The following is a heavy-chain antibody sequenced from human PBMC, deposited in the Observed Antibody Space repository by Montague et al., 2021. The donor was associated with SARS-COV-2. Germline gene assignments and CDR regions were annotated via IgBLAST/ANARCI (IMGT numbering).Heavy chain of an antibody. Sequence: SETLSLTCAVSGGSIHSYYWSWIRQPAGKGLEWIGHVYYTGSTKYNPSLKTRVTLSLDTPKNHFSLRLNSVTAADTAVYYCARAQNICFITSCVNYFDLWGLGAMVSVSS. CDR2: VYYTGST. J-gene: IGHJ4*02. CDR3: ARAQNICFITSCVNYFDL. V-gene: IGHV4-59*12. D-gene: IGHD2-2*01. CDR1: GGSIHSYY.